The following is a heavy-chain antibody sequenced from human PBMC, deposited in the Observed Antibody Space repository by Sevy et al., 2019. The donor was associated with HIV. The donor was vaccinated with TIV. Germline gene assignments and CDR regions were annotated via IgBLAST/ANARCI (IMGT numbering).Heavy chain of an antibody. CDR1: GFTFSSFG. D-gene: IGHD3-22*01. V-gene: IGHV3-30*18. J-gene: IGHJ6*02. Sequence: GGSLRLSCAASGFTFSSFGMHWVRQAPGKGLEWVSFISYDGSNKKYADSVKGRLTVPRDKSKNTLYLQMNSLRAEDTAVYYCAKDLDYFDSSAGPSSLIYNYYYGLEDWGPGTTVTVSS. CDR2: ISYDGSNK. CDR3: AKDLDYFDSSAGPSSLIYNYYYGLED.